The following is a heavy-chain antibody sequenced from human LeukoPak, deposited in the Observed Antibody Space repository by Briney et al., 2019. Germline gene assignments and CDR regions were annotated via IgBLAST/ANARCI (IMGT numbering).Heavy chain of an antibody. CDR3: ARARSGGTSPFDY. CDR1: GYTFSSYG. D-gene: IGHD2-2*01. CDR2: ISAYNGNT. V-gene: IGHV1-18*01. J-gene: IGHJ4*02. Sequence: ASVTVSCKACGYTFSSYGISWVRQAPGQGLEWMGWISAYNGNTNYAQKLQGRVTMTTDTSTSTAFMELRSLRSDDTAVYYCARARSGGTSPFDYWGQGTLVTVSS.